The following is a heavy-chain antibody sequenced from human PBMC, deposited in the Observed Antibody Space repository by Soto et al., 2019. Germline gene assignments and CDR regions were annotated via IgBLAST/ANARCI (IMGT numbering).Heavy chain of an antibody. Sequence: EVQLVESGGGFVQPGGSLRLSCAASEFTFSTYAMNWVRQAPGKGLEWVSYISSSSQNIRYADSVKGRFTISRDNAKNSLYLQMNSLRAEDTAVYYCARDQSRGQVFYYYMDVWGKGTTVTVSS. D-gene: IGHD3-10*01. CDR3: ARDQSRGQVFYYYMDV. V-gene: IGHV3-48*01. CDR2: ISSSSQNI. CDR1: EFTFSTYA. J-gene: IGHJ6*03.